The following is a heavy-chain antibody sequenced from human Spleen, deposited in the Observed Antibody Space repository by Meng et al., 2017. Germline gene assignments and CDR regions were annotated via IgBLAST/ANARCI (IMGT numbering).Heavy chain of an antibody. CDR1: GGSFVYYT. Sequence: LLRGGGGLSGAASSLSPLCVFTGGSFVYYTSSCIRSTRRGGQECVGQSKHSGSTNSTHSLASRDTISEDTSQNNLYLKLSSVTAADSAVYYCARGPTTMTHDFDYWGRGTLVTVSS. D-gene: IGHD4-17*01. J-gene: IGHJ4*02. CDR2: SKHSGST. V-gene: IGHV4-34*01. CDR3: ARGPTTMTHDFDY.